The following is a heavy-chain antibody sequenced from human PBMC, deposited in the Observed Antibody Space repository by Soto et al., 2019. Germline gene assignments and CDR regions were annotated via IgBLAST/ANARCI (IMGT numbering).Heavy chain of an antibody. CDR1: GFTVSSNY. V-gene: IGHV3-66*01. Sequence: GGSLRLSCAASGFTVSSNYMSWVRQAPGKGLEWVSVIYSGGSTYYADPVKGRFTISRDNSKNTLYLHMNSLRAEDTAVYYCARDSRGWGGYYYYYGMDVWGKGTTVTVSS. D-gene: IGHD6-19*01. CDR2: IYSGGST. CDR3: ARDSRGWGGYYYYYGMDV. J-gene: IGHJ6*04.